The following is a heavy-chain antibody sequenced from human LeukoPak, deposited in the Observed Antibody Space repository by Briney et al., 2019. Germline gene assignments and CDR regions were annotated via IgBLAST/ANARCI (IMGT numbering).Heavy chain of an antibody. V-gene: IGHV3-7*01. CDR2: IKDDGSEK. CDR1: RYTFSGYW. CDR3: AREGGDIEVVLNTFCYHYYMDV. Sequence: PGGSLRLSCAASRYTFSGYWMSWVRQAPGKGLEWVANIKDDGSEKYFMDSVKGRFTISRDNAKSSLYLQMDSLRVEDTAVYYCAREGGDIEVVLNTFCYHYYMDVWGKGTTVTVS. J-gene: IGHJ6*03. D-gene: IGHD2-15*01.